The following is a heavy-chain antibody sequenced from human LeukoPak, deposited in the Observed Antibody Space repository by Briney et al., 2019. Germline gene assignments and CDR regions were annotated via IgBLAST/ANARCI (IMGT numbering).Heavy chain of an antibody. CDR1: GYXFTGYY. V-gene: IGHV1-2*02. J-gene: IGHJ4*02. CDR3: ARDSSWY. CDR2: INPDSGGT. Sequence: GASVKVSCKTSGYXFTGYYIHWVRQAPGQGLEWMGWINPDSGGTNYAQKFQGRVTMTRDTSISTAYMELSSLRSDDTAVYYCARDSSWYWGQGTLVTVSS.